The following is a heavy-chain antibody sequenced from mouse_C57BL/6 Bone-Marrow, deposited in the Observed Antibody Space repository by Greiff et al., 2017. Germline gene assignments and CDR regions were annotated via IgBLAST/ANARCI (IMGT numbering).Heavy chain of an antibody. CDR2: ISSGSSTI. Sequence: EVKLMESGGGLVKPGGSLKLSCAASGFTFSDYGMHWVRQAPEKGLEWVAYISSGSSTIYYADTVKGRFTISRDNAKNTLFLQMTSLGSEDTAMYYCARPRVYWYFDVWGTGTTVTVSS. CDR3: ARPRVYWYFDV. V-gene: IGHV5-17*01. CDR1: GFTFSDYG. J-gene: IGHJ1*03.